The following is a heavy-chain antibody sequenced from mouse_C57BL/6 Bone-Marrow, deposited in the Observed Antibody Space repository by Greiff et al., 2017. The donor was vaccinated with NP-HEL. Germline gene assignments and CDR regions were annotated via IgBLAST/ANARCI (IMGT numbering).Heavy chain of an antibody. D-gene: IGHD1-1*01. CDR3: ARGYYGSSWYFDV. Sequence: VMLVESGAELVRPGTSVKMSCKASGYTFTNYWIGWAKQRPGHGLEWIGDIYPGGGYTNYNEKFKGKATLTADKSSSTAYMQFSSLTSEDSAIYYCARGYYGSSWYFDVWGTGTTVTVSS. V-gene: IGHV1-63*01. CDR2: IYPGGGYT. J-gene: IGHJ1*03. CDR1: GYTFTNYW.